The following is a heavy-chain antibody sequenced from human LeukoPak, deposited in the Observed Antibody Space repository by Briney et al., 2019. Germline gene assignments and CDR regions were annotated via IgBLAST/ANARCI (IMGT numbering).Heavy chain of an antibody. J-gene: IGHJ4*02. CDR3: ATAPIYDFWSGLYYFDY. CDR2: FDSEDGET. V-gene: IGHV1-24*01. D-gene: IGHD3-3*01. Sequence: ASVKVSCKVSGYTLTELSMHWVRQAPGKGLEWMGGFDSEDGETIYAQKFQGRVTMTEDTSTDTAYMELSSLRSEDTAVYYCATAPIYDFWSGLYYFDYWGQGTLVTASS. CDR1: GYTLTELS.